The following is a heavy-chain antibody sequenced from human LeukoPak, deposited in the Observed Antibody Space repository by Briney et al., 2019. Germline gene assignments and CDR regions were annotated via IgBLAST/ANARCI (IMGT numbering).Heavy chain of an antibody. Sequence: PGGSLRLSCAASGFTVSSNYMSWVRQAPGKGLEWVSVIYSGGSTYYADSVKGRFTISRDNSKNTLYLQMNSLRAEDTAVYYCARDLDYYDSSGYYYVDHDAFDIWGQGTMVTVSS. CDR2: IYSGGST. D-gene: IGHD3-22*01. V-gene: IGHV3-53*01. CDR3: ARDLDYYDSSGYYYVDHDAFDI. CDR1: GFTVSSNY. J-gene: IGHJ3*02.